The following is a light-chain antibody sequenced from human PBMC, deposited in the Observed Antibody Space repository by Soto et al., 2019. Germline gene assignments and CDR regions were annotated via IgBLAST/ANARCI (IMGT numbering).Light chain of an antibody. CDR3: SSYTSTYTLV. Sequence: QSALTQPASVSGSPGQSITLSCTGTSNDIGGYNLVSWYQQHPGNAPKLIIYEVSNRPSGISNRFSGSKSGNTASLTISGLQTEDEADYVCSSYTSTYTLVFGRGTKLTVL. V-gene: IGLV2-14*01. CDR1: SNDIGGYNL. J-gene: IGLJ2*01. CDR2: EVS.